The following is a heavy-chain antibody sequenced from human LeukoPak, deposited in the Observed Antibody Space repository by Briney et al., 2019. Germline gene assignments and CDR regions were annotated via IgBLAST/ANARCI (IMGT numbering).Heavy chain of an antibody. J-gene: IGHJ4*02. CDR1: GFTFSSYA. CDR3: ARGSMGDSSGYYFGY. Sequence: GRSLRLSCVGSGFTFSSYAMHWVRQAPGKELEYVSATSSNGGSTYYANSVKGRFTISRDNSKNTLYLQMGSLRAEDMAVYYCARGSMGDSSGYYFGYWGQGTLVTVSS. V-gene: IGHV3-64*01. CDR2: TSSNGGST. D-gene: IGHD3-22*01.